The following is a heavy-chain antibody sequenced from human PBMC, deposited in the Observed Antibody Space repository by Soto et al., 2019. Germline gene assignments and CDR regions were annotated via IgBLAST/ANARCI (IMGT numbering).Heavy chain of an antibody. CDR2: INHSGST. CDR1: GGSFSGYY. J-gene: IGHJ4*02. V-gene: IGHV4-34*01. D-gene: IGHD3-10*01. Sequence: SETLSLTCAVYGGSFSGYYWSWIRQPPGKGLEWIGEINHSGSTNYNPSLKSRVTISVDTSKNQFSLKLSSVTAADTAVYYCARGAVDYYGSGSYGNYFDYWGQGTLVTV. CDR3: ARGAVDYYGSGSYGNYFDY.